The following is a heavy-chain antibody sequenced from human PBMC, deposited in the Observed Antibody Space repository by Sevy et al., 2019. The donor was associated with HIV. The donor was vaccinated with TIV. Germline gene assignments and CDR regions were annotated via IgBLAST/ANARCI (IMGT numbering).Heavy chain of an antibody. D-gene: IGHD3-22*01. V-gene: IGHV3-21*01. Sequence: GGSLRLSCAASGFTFSSYSMNWVRQAPGKGLEWVSSISSSSSYIYYEDSVKGRFTISRDNAKDSLYLQMNSLRAEDTAVYYCARDPAPTYYYDSSGYYSAFDIWGQGTMVTVSS. CDR1: GFTFSSYS. J-gene: IGHJ3*02. CDR2: ISSSSSYI. CDR3: ARDPAPTYYYDSSGYYSAFDI.